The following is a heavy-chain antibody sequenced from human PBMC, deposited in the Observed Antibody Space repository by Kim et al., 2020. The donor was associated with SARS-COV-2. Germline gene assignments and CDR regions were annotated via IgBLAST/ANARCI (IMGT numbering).Heavy chain of an antibody. V-gene: IGHV4-39*01. J-gene: IGHJ4*02. CDR3: ARHRASRTGPQWLVLDY. CDR1: GGSISSSSYY. Sequence: SETLSLTCTVSGGSISSSSYYWGWIRQPPGKGLEWIGSIYYSGSTYYNPSLKSRVTISVDTSKNQFSLKLSSVTAADTAVYYCARHRASRTGPQWLVLDYWGQGTLVPVSS. D-gene: IGHD6-19*01. CDR2: IYYSGST.